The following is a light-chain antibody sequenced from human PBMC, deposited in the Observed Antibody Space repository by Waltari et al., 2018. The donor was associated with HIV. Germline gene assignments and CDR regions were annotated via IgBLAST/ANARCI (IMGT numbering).Light chain of an antibody. CDR2: GAS. CDR3: QQFHNWPRT. J-gene: IGKJ1*01. V-gene: IGKV3-15*01. CDR1: QSISSN. Sequence: EILMTQSPATLSVFPGDEVTLSCRASQSISSNLAWYQQKPAQAPRLVIDGASTRAAGFPARFTGSGAGTEFTLTISNLQSEDFAIYYCQQFHNWPRTFGQGTKVEIK.